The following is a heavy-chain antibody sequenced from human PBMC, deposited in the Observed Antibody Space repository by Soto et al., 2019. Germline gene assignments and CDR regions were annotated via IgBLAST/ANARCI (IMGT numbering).Heavy chain of an antibody. Sequence: SVKVSCKASGGTFSSYALSWLRQALGQGLEWRGGIIPIFGTANYAQKFQGRVTITAYESTSKDYMELSSLRSEGTSVFYFAIIAEALPPPVDYWGQGTLVPVSS. CDR2: IIPIFGTA. J-gene: IGHJ4*02. CDR1: GGTFSSYA. D-gene: IGHD6-13*01. CDR3: AIIAEALPPPVDY. V-gene: IGHV1-69*13.